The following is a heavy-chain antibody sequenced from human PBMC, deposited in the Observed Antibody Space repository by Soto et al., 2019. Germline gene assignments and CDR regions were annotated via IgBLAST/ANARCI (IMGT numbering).Heavy chain of an antibody. CDR1: GFTFSSYA. D-gene: IGHD6-19*01. V-gene: IGHV3-23*01. CDR3: ARSANGWFSAFDI. J-gene: IGHJ3*02. Sequence: EVQLLESGGGLVQPGGSLRLSCAASGFTFSSYAMSWVRQAPGKGLEWVSAISGSGGTTYYADSVKGRFTFSRGNSKNPLYLQMNSLRAEDTAVYYCARSANGWFSAFDIWGQGTMVTVSS. CDR2: ISGSGGTT.